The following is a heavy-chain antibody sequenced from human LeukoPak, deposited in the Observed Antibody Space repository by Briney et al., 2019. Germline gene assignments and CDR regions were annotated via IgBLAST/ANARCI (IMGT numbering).Heavy chain of an antibody. D-gene: IGHD2-15*01. J-gene: IGHJ4*02. CDR3: GRKAGDCGGGSCYSIDY. Sequence: GSSVKVSCKAFGGSFSSEALSWVRQAPGQGLEWMGGIIPIFGTANYAQKFQGRVTITTDESTSTAYMEVSSLRSEDTAVYYCGRKAGDCGGGSCYSIDYWGQGTLVTVSS. CDR2: IIPIFGTA. CDR1: GGSFSSEA. V-gene: IGHV1-69*05.